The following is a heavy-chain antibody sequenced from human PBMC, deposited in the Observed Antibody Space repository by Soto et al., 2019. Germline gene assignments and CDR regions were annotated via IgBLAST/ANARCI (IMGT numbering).Heavy chain of an antibody. CDR1: GGTFSSYA. Sequence: QVQLVQSGAEVKKPGSSVKVSCKASGGTFSSYAISWVRQAPGQGLEWMGGITPIFGTANYAQKFQGRVAITADNSTRTAYVELNSLRSEDTALYYCTRGWETVGTTTPFAYWGQGTLVTVSS. J-gene: IGHJ4*02. CDR3: TRGWETVGTTTPFAY. V-gene: IGHV1-69*06. CDR2: ITPIFGTA. D-gene: IGHD1-26*01.